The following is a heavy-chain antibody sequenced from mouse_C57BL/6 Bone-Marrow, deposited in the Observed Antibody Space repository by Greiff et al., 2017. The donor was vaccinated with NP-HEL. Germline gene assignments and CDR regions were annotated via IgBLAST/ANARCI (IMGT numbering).Heavy chain of an antibody. V-gene: IGHV5-4*01. CDR3: ARVYYSNYVGFAY. J-gene: IGHJ3*01. Sequence: EVQGVESGGGLVKPGGSLKLSCAASGFTFSSYAMSWVRQTPEKRLEWVATISDGGSYTYYPDNVKGRFTISRDNAKNNLYLQMSHLKSEDTAMYYCARVYYSNYVGFAYWGQGTLVTVSA. CDR2: ISDGGSYT. CDR1: GFTFSSYA. D-gene: IGHD2-5*01.